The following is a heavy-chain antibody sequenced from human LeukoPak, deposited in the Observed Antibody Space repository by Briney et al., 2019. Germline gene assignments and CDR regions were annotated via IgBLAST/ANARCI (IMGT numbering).Heavy chain of an antibody. CDR3: ARPALGYCSSTSCLNWFDP. Sequence: PSQTLSLTCTVSGGSISSGGYYWSWIRQPPGKGLEWIGYIYHSGSTYYNPSLKSRVTISEDTSKNQFSLKLSSVTAADTAVYYCARPALGYCSSTSCLNWFDPWGQGTLVTVSS. CDR1: GGSISSGGYY. J-gene: IGHJ5*02. D-gene: IGHD2-2*01. CDR2: IYHSGST. V-gene: IGHV4-30-2*01.